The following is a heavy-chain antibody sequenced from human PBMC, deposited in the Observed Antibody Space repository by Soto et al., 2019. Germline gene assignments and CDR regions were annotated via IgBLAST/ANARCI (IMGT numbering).Heavy chain of an antibody. CDR1: GYSISSGYY. CDR3: ARRHSSSWYGLDY. V-gene: IGHV4-38-2*01. CDR2: IYHSGST. D-gene: IGHD6-13*01. J-gene: IGHJ4*02. Sequence: TLSLTCAVSGYSISSGYYWGWIRQPPGKGLEWIGSIYHSGSTYYNPSLKSRVSISVDTSKNQFSLRLSSVTAADTAMYYCARRHSSSWYGLDYWGQGTLVTVSS.